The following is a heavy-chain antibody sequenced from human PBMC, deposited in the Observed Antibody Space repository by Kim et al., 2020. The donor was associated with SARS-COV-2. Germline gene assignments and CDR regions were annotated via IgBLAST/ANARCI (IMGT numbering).Heavy chain of an antibody. CDR3: ARLATVVTFAILNDY. J-gene: IGHJ4*02. CDR1: GGSFSGYY. CDR2: INHSGST. Sequence: SETLSLTCAVYGGSFSGYYWSWIRQPPGKGLEWIGEINHSGSTNYNPSLKSRVTISVDTSKNQFSLKLSSVTAADTAVYYCARLATVVTFAILNDYWGQGTLVTVSS. V-gene: IGHV4-34*01. D-gene: IGHD4-17*01.